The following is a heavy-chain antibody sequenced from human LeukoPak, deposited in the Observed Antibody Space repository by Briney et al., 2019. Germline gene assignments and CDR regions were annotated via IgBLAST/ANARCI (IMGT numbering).Heavy chain of an antibody. CDR2: ISAYNGNT. V-gene: IGHV1-18*01. J-gene: IGHJ6*02. D-gene: IGHD3-10*01. CDR3: ARGWEVRGVIDRYGMDV. CDR1: GYTFTSYG. Sequence: ASVKVSCKASGYTFTSYGITWVRQAPGQGLEWMGWISAYNGNTNYAQKLQGRVTMTTDTSTSTAYMELSSLRSEDTAVYYCARGWEVRGVIDRYGMDVWGQGTTVTVSS.